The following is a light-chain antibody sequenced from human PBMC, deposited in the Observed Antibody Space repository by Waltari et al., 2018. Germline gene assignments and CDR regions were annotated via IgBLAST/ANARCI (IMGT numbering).Light chain of an antibody. Sequence: DIQMTQSPSSVSASVGDRVTITCRASQGISNSLAWYQQKPGKAPTVLIYSASTLQRGVPPRFSGSGSGTDFTLTINSLQPEDFATYFCQQGASVPPTFDQGP. CDR2: SAS. CDR3: QQGASVPPT. V-gene: IGKV1-12*01. CDR1: QGISNS. J-gene: IGKJ1*01.